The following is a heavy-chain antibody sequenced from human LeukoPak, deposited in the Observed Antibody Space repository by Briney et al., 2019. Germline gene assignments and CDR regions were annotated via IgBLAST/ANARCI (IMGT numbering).Heavy chain of an antibody. V-gene: IGHV4-59*01. CDR1: GGSISSYY. Sequence: SESLSLTCTVSGGSISSYYWSWIRQSPGKGLEWIGYIYSSGRTNYNPSLKSRVTISVETSKNQFSLKLSSVTAADTAVYYCATMVQGVHTYFGSWGQGNLVAVSS. CDR3: ATMVQGVHTYFGS. CDR2: IYSSGRT. D-gene: IGHD3-10*01. J-gene: IGHJ4*02.